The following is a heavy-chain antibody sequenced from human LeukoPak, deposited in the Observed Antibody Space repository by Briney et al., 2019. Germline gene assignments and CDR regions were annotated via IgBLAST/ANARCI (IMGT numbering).Heavy chain of an antibody. V-gene: IGHV3-7*01. CDR1: EFTFSSYW. CDR2: IKQDGSEK. J-gene: IGHJ4*02. D-gene: IGHD6-19*01. CDR3: ARGSSGWYFDF. Sequence: GGSLRLSYVGSEFTFSSYWMSWVRQAPGKGLGWVANIKQDGSEKDYVDSVKGRFTISRDNARNSLYLQMNSLRAEDTAVYYCARGSSGWYFDFWGQGTLVTVSS.